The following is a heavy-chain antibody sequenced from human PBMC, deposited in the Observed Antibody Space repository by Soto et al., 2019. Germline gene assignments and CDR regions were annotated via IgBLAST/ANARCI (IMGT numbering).Heavy chain of an antibody. D-gene: IGHD2-2*01. Sequence: QVQLQQWGAGLLKPSETLSLTCAVYGGSFSGYYWSWIRQPPGKGLEWIGEINHSGSTNYNPSLKSRVTLSVDTSKNQFSLKLSSVTAADTAVYYCARVAVVVVPAATAGNYYYYGMDVWGQGTTVTVSS. CDR3: ARVAVVVVPAATAGNYYYYGMDV. CDR2: INHSGST. CDR1: GGSFSGYY. J-gene: IGHJ6*02. V-gene: IGHV4-34*01.